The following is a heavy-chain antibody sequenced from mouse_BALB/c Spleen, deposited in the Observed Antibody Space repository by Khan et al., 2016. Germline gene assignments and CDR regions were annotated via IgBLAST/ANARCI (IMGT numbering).Heavy chain of an antibody. CDR1: GFTFNTYA. V-gene: IGHV10-1*02. CDR2: IRSKSNNYAT. J-gene: IGHJ2*01. D-gene: IGHD2-4*01. CDR3: VRVETMITTSYFDY. Sequence: EVQRVESGGGLVQPKGSLKLSCAASGFTFNTYAMNWVRQAPGKGLEWVARIRSKSNNYATYYADSVQDRFTISRDDPQSMLYLQMKHLKTEDTAMYYCVRVETMITTSYFDYWCQGTTLTVSS.